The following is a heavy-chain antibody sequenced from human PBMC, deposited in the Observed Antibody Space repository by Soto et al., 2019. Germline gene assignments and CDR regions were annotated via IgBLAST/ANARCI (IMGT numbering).Heavy chain of an antibody. D-gene: IGHD5-12*01. J-gene: IGHJ4*02. CDR2: IHYNGNT. V-gene: IGHV4-59*01. CDR3: AREGNLGRWLQPLDF. CDR1: GDSISAYS. Sequence: QVQLQVSGPGLVKPSETLSLTCTVSGDSISAYSWSWVRQPPGKGLEWIGNIHYNGNTKYNPSLKSRVTMSLDTSKNRFSLRLISVTAADTAKYFCAREGNLGRWLQPLDFWGQGTLVTVSS.